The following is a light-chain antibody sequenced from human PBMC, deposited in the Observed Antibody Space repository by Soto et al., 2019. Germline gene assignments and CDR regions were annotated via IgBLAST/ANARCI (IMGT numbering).Light chain of an antibody. Sequence: DIQMTQSPSTLSASVGDRVTITCRASQSISSWLAWYQQKPGKAPKLLIYDASSLESGVPSRFSGSGSGTEFTLTISSLQPDDFATYYCQQYNNFETFGQGTKVEIK. CDR1: QSISSW. CDR2: DAS. J-gene: IGKJ1*01. CDR3: QQYNNFET. V-gene: IGKV1-5*01.